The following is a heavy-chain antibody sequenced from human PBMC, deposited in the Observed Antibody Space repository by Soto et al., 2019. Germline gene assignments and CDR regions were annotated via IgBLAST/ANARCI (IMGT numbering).Heavy chain of an antibody. Sequence: SETLSLTCTVSGGSVSSYYLSWIRQPPGKGLEWIGYIYHSGSTYYNPSLKSRVTISVDRSKNQFSLKLSSVTAADTAVYYCARTYGKRSRYFDYWGQGTLVTVSS. V-gene: IGHV4-59*02. D-gene: IGHD3-16*01. CDR3: ARTYGKRSRYFDY. J-gene: IGHJ4*02. CDR1: GGSVSSYY. CDR2: IYHSGST.